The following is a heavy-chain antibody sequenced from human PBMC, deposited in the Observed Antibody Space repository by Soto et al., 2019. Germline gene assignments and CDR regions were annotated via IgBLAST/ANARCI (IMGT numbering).Heavy chain of an antibody. CDR1: GFTFSNNA. V-gene: IGHV3-30-3*01. Sequence: SLRLSCAASGFTFSNNAMDWVRQAPGKGLEWVAVISYDGSNKYIAESVKGRFTISRDNSKNTLFLQMNSLRAEDTAVYYCARGTTTSAFAAMAVWGQGTTVTVSS. CDR2: ISYDGSNK. CDR3: ARGTTTSAFAAMAV. D-gene: IGHD1-1*01. J-gene: IGHJ6*02.